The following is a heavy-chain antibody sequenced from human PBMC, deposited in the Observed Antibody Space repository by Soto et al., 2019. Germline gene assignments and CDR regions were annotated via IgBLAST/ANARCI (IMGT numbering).Heavy chain of an antibody. CDR1: GFTFSSFA. D-gene: IGHD3-10*01. CDR3: AKRREGGYYTFDY. V-gene: IGHV3-23*01. Sequence: GGSLRLACAASGFTFSSFAMSWVRQAPGKGLGWVSSISGSGESTYHADSVKGRLSISRDNSKNTLYLQMNSLRAEDTALYYCAKRREGGYYTFDYWGQGTPVTVSS. CDR2: ISGSGEST. J-gene: IGHJ4*02.